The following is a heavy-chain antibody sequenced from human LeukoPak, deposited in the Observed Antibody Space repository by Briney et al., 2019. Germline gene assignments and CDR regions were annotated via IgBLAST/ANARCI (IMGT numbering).Heavy chain of an antibody. Sequence: SVKVSCKASGGTFSNYGISWVRQAPGQGLEWMGGIISISRTVQYAQKFRDRVTLTADESTNTAFMELSSLRSEDTATYYCASLGHCSGGNCYTYYFDAWGQGTLVTDSS. CDR1: GGTFSNYG. D-gene: IGHD2-15*01. CDR3: ASLGHCSGGNCYTYYFDA. V-gene: IGHV1-69*13. CDR2: IISISRTV. J-gene: IGHJ4*02.